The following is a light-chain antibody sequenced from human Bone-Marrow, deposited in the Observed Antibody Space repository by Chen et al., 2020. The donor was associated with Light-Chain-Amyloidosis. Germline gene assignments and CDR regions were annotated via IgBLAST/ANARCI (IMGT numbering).Light chain of an antibody. CDR3: QVWDRSSDRPV. J-gene: IGLJ3*02. V-gene: IGLV3-21*02. CDR1: NRGSTS. CDR2: DDS. Sequence: SYVLTQPSSVSVAPGQTATIACGGNNRGSTSVHWYQQTPGQAPLLVVYDDSDRPSGIPERLSGSNSGNTATLTISRVEAGDEADYYCQVWDRSSDRPVFGGGTKLTVL.